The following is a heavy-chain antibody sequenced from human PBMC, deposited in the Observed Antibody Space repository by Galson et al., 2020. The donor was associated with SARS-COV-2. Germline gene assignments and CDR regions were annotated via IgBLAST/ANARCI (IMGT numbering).Heavy chain of an antibody. CDR3: ARTTPLLGYFDY. J-gene: IGHJ4*02. CDR2: IHDSGST. CDR1: GDSISNYY. Sequence: SETLSLTCTVSGDSISNYYWSWIRQSPGKELQWIAYIHDSGSTNYHPALKSRVTMSIDTSKNHFSLKLNSVTAADTAVYYCARTTPLLGYFDYWCQGALVTVSS. D-gene: IGHD3-16*01. V-gene: IGHV4-59*12.